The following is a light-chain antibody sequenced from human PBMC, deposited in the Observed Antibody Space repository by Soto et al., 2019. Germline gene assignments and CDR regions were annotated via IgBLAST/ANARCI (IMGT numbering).Light chain of an antibody. CDR3: QQYDKLRFP. V-gene: IGKV1-33*01. CDR2: DAS. Sequence: DIQMTQSPSSLSASVGDRVTITCQASQDISNYLNWYQQKPGKAPKLLIYDASNLETGVPSRFSGSGSGTDFTLTISSLQPEEIATYYCQQYDKLRFPFAGETKVEL. J-gene: IGKJ4*02. CDR1: QDISNY.